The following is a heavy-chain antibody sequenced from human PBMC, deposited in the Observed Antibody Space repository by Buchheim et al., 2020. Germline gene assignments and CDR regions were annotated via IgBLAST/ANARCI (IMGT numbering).Heavy chain of an antibody. CDR1: GFTFSSYA. D-gene: IGHD2-2*01. V-gene: IGHV3-30*04. Sequence: QVQLVESGGGVVQPGRSLRLSCAASGFTFSSYAMHWVRQAPGEGLEWVAVISYDGSNKYYADSVKGRFTISRDNSKKTLYLQRNSLRAEDTAVYYCAREYCSSTSCWFDPWGQGTL. J-gene: IGHJ5*02. CDR2: ISYDGSNK. CDR3: AREYCSSTSCWFDP.